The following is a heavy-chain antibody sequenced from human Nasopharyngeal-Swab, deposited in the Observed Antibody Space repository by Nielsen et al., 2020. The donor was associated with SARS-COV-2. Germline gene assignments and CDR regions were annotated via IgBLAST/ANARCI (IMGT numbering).Heavy chain of an antibody. CDR3: ARGHRGYSGYDYYYYYMDV. D-gene: IGHD5-12*01. J-gene: IGHJ6*03. CDR2: MNPNSGNT. V-gene: IGHV1-8*01. Sequence: WVRQAPGQGLEWMGWMNPNSGNTGYAQKFQGRDTMTRNTSISTAYMELSSLRSEDTAVYYCARGHRGYSGYDYYYYYMDVWGKGTTVTVSS.